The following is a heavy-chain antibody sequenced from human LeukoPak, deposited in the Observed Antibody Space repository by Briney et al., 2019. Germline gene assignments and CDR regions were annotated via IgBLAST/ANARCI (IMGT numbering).Heavy chain of an antibody. CDR3: ARGGSTMFGVVDY. Sequence: GASVKVSCKASGYTFTGYYIHWVRQAPGQGLEWMGWINPSSGGANYAQKFQGRVTMTRDMSITTTYVDLSRLKSDDTAVYYCARGGSTMFGVVDYWGHGTLVTVSS. J-gene: IGHJ4*01. CDR1: GYTFTGYY. D-gene: IGHD3-3*01. V-gene: IGHV1-2*02. CDR2: INPSSGGA.